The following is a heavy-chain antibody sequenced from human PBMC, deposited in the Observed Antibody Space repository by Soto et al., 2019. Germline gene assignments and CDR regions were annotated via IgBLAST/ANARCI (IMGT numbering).Heavy chain of an antibody. V-gene: IGHV1-18*01. CDR1: GYTFTSYG. CDR3: ARGTEGYCSSTSCYGDYYYYYMDV. CDR2: ISAYNGNT. D-gene: IGHD2-2*01. J-gene: IGHJ6*03. Sequence: ASVKVSCKASGYTFTSYGISWVRQAPGQGLEWMGWISAYNGNTNYAQKLQGRVTMTTDTSTSTAYMELRSLRSDDTAVYYCARGTEGYCSSTSCYGDYYYYYMDVWGKGTTVTVSS.